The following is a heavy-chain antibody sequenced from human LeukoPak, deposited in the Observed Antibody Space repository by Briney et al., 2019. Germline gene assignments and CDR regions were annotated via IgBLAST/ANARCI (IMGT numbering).Heavy chain of an antibody. CDR1: GFTFSSYG. CDR2: IQYDGSNE. D-gene: IGHD3-16*02. J-gene: IGHJ4*02. Sequence: GGSLRLSCAASGFTFSSYGMHWVRQAPGKGLEWVAYIQYDGSNEQYADSVKGRFSISRDSSKNILYLQMNSLRAEDTAVYYCAKVVEGVIVMPLYYFDYWGQGTLVTVSS. CDR3: AKVVEGVIVMPLYYFDY. V-gene: IGHV3-30*02.